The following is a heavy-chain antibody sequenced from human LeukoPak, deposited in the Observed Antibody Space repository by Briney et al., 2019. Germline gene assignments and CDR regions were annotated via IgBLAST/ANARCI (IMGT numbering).Heavy chain of an antibody. D-gene: IGHD3-10*01. CDR2: IYPGDSDT. Sequence: GESLKISCKASGFSFTNYWIGWVRQMPGKGLEWMGIIYPGDSDTRCSPSFQGQVTISADKSISTAYLQWSSLKASDTAMYFCATYAGSYSKYFQHWGQGTLVTVSS. CDR3: ATYAGSYSKYFQH. CDR1: GFSFTNYW. V-gene: IGHV5-51*01. J-gene: IGHJ1*01.